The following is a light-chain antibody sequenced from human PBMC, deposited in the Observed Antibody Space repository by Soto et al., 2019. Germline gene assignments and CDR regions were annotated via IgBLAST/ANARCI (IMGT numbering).Light chain of an antibody. V-gene: IGKV1-27*01. CDR1: QDIRNF. CDR2: AAS. CDR3: QKYSSVPV. Sequence: DIQMTQSPTSLSASVGDRVTITCRASQDIRNFVAWYQQKPGKAPKLLIYAASTLQSVVPSRFSGSGSGTDFALTINGLQPEDGATYSCQKYSSVPVFGPGTKVEIK. J-gene: IGKJ3*01.